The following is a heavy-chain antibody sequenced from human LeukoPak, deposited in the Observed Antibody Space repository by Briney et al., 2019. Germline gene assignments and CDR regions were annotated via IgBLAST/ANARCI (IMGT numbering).Heavy chain of an antibody. CDR1: GSSISSSSYY. J-gene: IGHJ4*02. D-gene: IGHD6-6*01. Sequence: SETLSLTCTVSGSSISSSSYYWGWIRQPPGKGLEWIGSIYYSGSTYYNPSLKSRVTISVDTSKNQFSLKLSSVTAADTAVYYCARQGTIAARRGTYYWGQGTLVTFSS. CDR2: IYYSGST. CDR3: ARQGTIAARRGTYY. V-gene: IGHV4-39*01.